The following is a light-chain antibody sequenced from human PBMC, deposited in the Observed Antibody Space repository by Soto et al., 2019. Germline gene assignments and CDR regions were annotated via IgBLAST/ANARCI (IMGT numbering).Light chain of an antibody. Sequence: EIVVTQSPDSLSLSPGERATLSCRASQSVRSNSVAWYQQKRGQAPRLLIYDASTRATGVPDRFSGSGSGTGVTLTISLLEPVEVGVFYCQQYSRSPGTFGQGTKLEIK. CDR3: QQYSRSPGT. CDR2: DAS. J-gene: IGKJ2*01. CDR1: QSVRSNS. V-gene: IGKV3-20*01.